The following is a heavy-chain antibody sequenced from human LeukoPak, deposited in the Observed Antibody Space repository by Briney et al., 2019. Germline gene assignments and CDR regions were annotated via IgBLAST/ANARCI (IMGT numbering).Heavy chain of an antibody. CDR3: AKQLAGYGDYYYYYMDV. V-gene: IGHV3-30*04. Sequence: GGSLRLSCAASGFTFSSYAMHWVRQAPGKGLDWVAVISYDGGNKYYADSVKGRFTISRDNSKNTLYLQMNSLRAEDTAVYYCAKQLAGYGDYYYYYMDVWGKGTTVTVSS. CDR1: GFTFSSYA. CDR2: ISYDGGNK. J-gene: IGHJ6*03. D-gene: IGHD1-1*01.